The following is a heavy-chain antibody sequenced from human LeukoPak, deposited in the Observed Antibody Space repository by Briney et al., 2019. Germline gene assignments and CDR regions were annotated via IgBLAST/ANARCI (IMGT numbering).Heavy chain of an antibody. Sequence: GGSLRVSCPASGFTFSDYYMSWIRQAPGQGVAWVSYISSSGSTIYYAHSVKGRCTLSRDNSKNTLYLQINSLGAEEPAVYYRSKGVGYCSGGRCQQYGCWGQGTLVTVSS. D-gene: IGHD2-15*01. J-gene: IGHJ4*02. CDR1: GFTFSDYY. CDR2: ISSSGSTI. V-gene: IGHV3-11*01. CDR3: SKGVGYCSGGRCQQYGC.